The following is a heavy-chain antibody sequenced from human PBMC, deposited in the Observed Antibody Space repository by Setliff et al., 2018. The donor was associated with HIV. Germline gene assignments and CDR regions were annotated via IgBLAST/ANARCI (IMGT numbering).Heavy chain of an antibody. Sequence: KSSETLSLTCTVSGGSIDNYYWSWVRQPPGKGLEWIGYIYSSGSTNYNPSLKSRVTISVDTSKRQFSLKLNSVTAADTAVYYCARNGYSYGFINHYYHYMDVWGKGTTVTVSS. CDR2: IYSSGST. V-gene: IGHV4-59*01. J-gene: IGHJ6*03. CDR3: ARNGYSYGFINHYYHYMDV. CDR1: GGSIDNYY. D-gene: IGHD5-18*01.